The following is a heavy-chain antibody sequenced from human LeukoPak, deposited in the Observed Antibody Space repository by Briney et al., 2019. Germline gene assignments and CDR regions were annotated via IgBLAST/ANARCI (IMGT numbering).Heavy chain of an antibody. CDR3: ARESSGYGSGSYSMGFDY. D-gene: IGHD3-10*01. J-gene: IGHJ4*02. Sequence: ASVKVSCKASGGTFSSYAISWVRQAPGQGLEWMGGIIPIFGTANYAQKFQGRVTITTDVSTSTAYMELSSLRSEDTAVYYCARESSGYGSGSYSMGFDYWGQGTLVTVSS. CDR2: IIPIFGTA. CDR1: GGTFSSYA. V-gene: IGHV1-69*05.